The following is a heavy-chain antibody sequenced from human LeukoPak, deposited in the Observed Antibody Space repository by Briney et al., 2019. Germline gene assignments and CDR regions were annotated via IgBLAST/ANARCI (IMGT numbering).Heavy chain of an antibody. Sequence: ASVKVSCKVSGYTLTELSTHWVRQAPGNGLEWMGGFDPEDGERIYAQKFQDRVTMTEDTSTDTAYMELRSLRSEDTAMYYCARVHLEYSSGWGFDYWGQGTLVTVSS. D-gene: IGHD6-19*01. CDR2: FDPEDGER. CDR1: GYTLTELS. J-gene: IGHJ4*02. V-gene: IGHV1-24*01. CDR3: ARVHLEYSSGWGFDY.